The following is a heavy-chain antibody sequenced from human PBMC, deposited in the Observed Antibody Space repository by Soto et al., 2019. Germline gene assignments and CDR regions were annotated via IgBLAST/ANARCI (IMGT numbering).Heavy chain of an antibody. CDR1: GXXFSXYX. J-gene: IGHJ6*02. D-gene: IGHD3-10*01. Sequence: QVQLVESGGGXVXPGXSLRLSXAAXGXXFSXYXXXWVRXAPGKGLEWVAVISYDGSNKYYADSVKGRFTISRDNSKNTLYLQMNSLRAEDTAVYYCAKDLADGSGSYGYYGMDVWGQGTTVTVSS. CDR2: ISYDGSNK. V-gene: IGHV3-30*18. CDR3: AKDLADGSGSYGYYGMDV.